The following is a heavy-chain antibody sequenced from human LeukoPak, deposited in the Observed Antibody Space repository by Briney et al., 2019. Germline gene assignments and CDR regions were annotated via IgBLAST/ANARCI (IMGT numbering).Heavy chain of an antibody. CDR1: GIPFSDYY. Sequence: PGGSLRLSCVVSGIPFSDYYMNWIRQAPGKGLEWISYISSSSSYTDYADSVKGRFTISRDNAKSALYLQMNSLRLEDAAVYYCAAGKAADFWGQGTLVTVPS. D-gene: IGHD6-25*01. V-gene: IGHV3-11*03. J-gene: IGHJ4*02. CDR2: ISSSSSYT. CDR3: AAGKAADF.